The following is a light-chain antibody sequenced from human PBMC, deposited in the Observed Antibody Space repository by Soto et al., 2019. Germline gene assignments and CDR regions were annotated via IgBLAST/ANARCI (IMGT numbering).Light chain of an antibody. J-gene: IGKJ1*01. CDR3: QQYGSSSWT. CDR1: QSISSW. Sequence: DIQMTQSPSTLSASLGDRVTITWRASQSISSWLAWYQQKPGKAPKLLIYDASSLESGVPSRFSGSGYGTDFNLTISRLEPEDFAVYYCQQYGSSSWTFGQGTKVDIK. V-gene: IGKV1-5*01. CDR2: DAS.